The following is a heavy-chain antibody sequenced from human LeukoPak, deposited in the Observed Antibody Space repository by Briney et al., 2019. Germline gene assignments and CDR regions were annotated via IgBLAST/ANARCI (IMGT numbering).Heavy chain of an antibody. V-gene: IGHV3-23*01. Sequence: GGSLRLSCAASGFTFSTYAMSWVRQAPGKGLEWVSAISGTGGGSTYYADSVKGRFTISRDNSKNTLYLQMDSLRAEDTAVYYCAKAPRSGWYDLDYWGQGTLVTVSP. CDR2: ISGTGGGST. CDR1: GFTFSTYA. J-gene: IGHJ4*02. D-gene: IGHD6-19*01. CDR3: AKAPRSGWYDLDY.